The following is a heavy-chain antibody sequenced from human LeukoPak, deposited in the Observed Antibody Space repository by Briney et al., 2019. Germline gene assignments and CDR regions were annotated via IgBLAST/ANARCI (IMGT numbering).Heavy chain of an antibody. V-gene: IGHV4-39*07. D-gene: IGHD2/OR15-2a*01. CDR3: ARASLSYAFDI. CDR2: IYYSGST. Sequence: SETLSLTCTVSGGSISSSSYYWGWIRQPPGKGLEWIGSIYYSGSTYYNPSLKSRVTISVDTSKNQFSLKLSSVTAADTAVYYCARASLSYAFDIWGQGTMVTVSS. J-gene: IGHJ3*02. CDR1: GGSISSSSYY.